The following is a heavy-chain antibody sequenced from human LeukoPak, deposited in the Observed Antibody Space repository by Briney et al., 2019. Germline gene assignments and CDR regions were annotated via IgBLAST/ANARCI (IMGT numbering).Heavy chain of an antibody. J-gene: IGHJ3*02. CDR3: AKDSVAAAGTSSAFDI. D-gene: IGHD6-13*01. CDR1: GFTFSDYY. CDR2: ISSSGGTI. V-gene: IGHV3-11*01. Sequence: PGGSLRLSCAASGFTFSDYYMSWIRQAPGKGLEWVSYISSSGGTIYYADSVKGRFTISRDNAKNSLYLQMNSLRAEDTALYYCAKDSVAAAGTSSAFDIWGQGTMVTVSS.